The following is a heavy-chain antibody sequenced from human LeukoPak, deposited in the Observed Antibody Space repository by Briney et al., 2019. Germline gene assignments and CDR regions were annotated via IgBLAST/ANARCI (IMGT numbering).Heavy chain of an antibody. J-gene: IGHJ5*02. CDR2: ISGSGSTT. Sequence: PGGSLRLSCAASGFTLSAYAMSWVRQAPGKGLEWVSLISGSGSTTYYADFVKGRFTISRDNSKNTLYLQLNDLRAEDTAIYYCAKCGGYSTSNWFDPWGQGALVTVSS. V-gene: IGHV3-23*01. CDR1: GFTLSAYA. D-gene: IGHD1-26*01. CDR3: AKCGGYSTSNWFDP.